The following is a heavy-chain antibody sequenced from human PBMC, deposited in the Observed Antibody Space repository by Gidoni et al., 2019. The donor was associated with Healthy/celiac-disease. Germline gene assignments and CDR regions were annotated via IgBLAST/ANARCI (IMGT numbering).Heavy chain of an antibody. J-gene: IGHJ5*02. CDR1: GFTFSRSS. Sequence: EVQLLESVGGLVKPGGSLRLSCAASGFTFSRSSMHWVRQAPGKWLGWVSSISSSSSYIYYADSVKGRFTISRDNAKNSLYLQMNSLRAEDTAVYYCARAGYCSSTSCYRSPKARGSDWFDPWGQGTLVTVSS. D-gene: IGHD2-2*03. CDR3: ARAGYCSSTSCYRSPKARGSDWFDP. CDR2: ISSSSSYI. V-gene: IGHV3-21*01.